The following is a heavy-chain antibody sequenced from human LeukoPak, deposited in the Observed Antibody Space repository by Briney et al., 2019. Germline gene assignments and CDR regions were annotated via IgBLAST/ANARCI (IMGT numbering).Heavy chain of an antibody. CDR1: GFTFGDYA. CDR2: IRSKAYGGTT. V-gene: IGHV3-49*03. CDR3: TRTRYDILTGYYAAFDI. Sequence: PGGSLRLSCTASGFTFGDYAMSWFRQAPGRGLEWVGFIRSKAYGGTTEYAASVKGRFTISRDDSKSIAYLQMNSLKTEDTAVYYCTRTRYDILTGYYAAFDIWGQGTMVTVSS. J-gene: IGHJ3*02. D-gene: IGHD3-9*01.